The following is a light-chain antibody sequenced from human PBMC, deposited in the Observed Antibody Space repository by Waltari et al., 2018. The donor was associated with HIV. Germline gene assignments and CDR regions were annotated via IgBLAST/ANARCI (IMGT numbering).Light chain of an antibody. CDR2: MAS. CDR1: QGIDNW. CDR3: QEYNRG. Sequence: DSQMTQSPSHLSASVGDRATITCRDSQGIDNWLAWYQEKPGKGPKLLIYMASNLETGVPSRFSGSGFGTEYTLTVISLQPEDRGTYYCQEYNRGFGQWTKLEIK. J-gene: IGKJ1*01. V-gene: IGKV1-5*03.